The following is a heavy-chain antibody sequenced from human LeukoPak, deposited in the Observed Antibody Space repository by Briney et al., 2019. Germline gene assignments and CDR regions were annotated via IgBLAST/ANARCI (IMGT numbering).Heavy chain of an antibody. D-gene: IGHD1-26*01. CDR1: GGSISSNEYY. J-gene: IGHJ3*02. CDR2: IYYSGST. CDR3: ATPYSGGYQGLDI. V-gene: IGHV4-39*01. Sequence: SETLSLTCTVSGGSISSNEYYWGWIRQPPGKGLEWIGSIYYSGSTYYNPTLKSRVTIFVDTSKNQFSLKLSSVTAADTAVYYCATPYSGGYQGLDIWGQGTMVTVSS.